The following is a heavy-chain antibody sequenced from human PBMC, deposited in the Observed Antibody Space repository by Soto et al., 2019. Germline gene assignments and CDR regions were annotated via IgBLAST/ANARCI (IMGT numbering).Heavy chain of an antibody. D-gene: IGHD6-13*01. CDR3: ARTGYSSSWYSVSFDY. J-gene: IGHJ4*02. CDR2: ISSSSSYI. Sequence: GGSLRLSCAASGFTFSSYSMNWVRQAPGKGLEWVSSISSSSSYIYYADSVKGRFTISRDNAKNSLYLQMNSLSAEDTAVYYCARTGYSSSWYSVSFDYWGQGTLVTVSS. V-gene: IGHV3-21*01. CDR1: GFTFSSYS.